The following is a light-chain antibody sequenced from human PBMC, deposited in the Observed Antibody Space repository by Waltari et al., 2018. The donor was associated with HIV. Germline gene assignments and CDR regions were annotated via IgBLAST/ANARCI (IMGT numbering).Light chain of an antibody. CDR1: SGRDF. J-gene: IGLJ2*01. CDR2: RSY. CDR3: AVWDDNLNVV. Sequence: QSVLTQPPSASGTPGQRVTISCSGDSGRDFVYWYQVLPGTAPKLLIQRSYQRASGVPDRFSGSKSGTSASLAISGLRSEDEADYYCAVWDDNLNVVFGGGTKLTVL. V-gene: IGLV1-47*01.